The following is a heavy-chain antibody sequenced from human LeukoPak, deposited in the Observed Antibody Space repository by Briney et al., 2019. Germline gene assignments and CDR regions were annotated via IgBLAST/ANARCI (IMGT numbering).Heavy chain of an antibody. CDR3: ARVRTEGATHAGGWFDP. CDR1: GGTFSSYT. V-gene: IGHV1-69*02. CDR2: IIPILGIA. D-gene: IGHD1-26*01. Sequence: SVKVSCKASGGTFSSYTISWVRQAPGRGLEWMGRIIPILGIANYAQKFQGRVTITADKSTSTAYMELSSLRSEDTAVYYCARVRTEGATHAGGWFDPWGQGTLVTVSS. J-gene: IGHJ5*02.